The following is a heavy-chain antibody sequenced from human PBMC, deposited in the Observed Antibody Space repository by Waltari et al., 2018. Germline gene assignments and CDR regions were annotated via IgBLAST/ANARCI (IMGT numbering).Heavy chain of an antibody. Sequence: QVQLVQSGAEVKKSGASVKVSCKASGYTFTDFFIHWVRQAPGQGLEWVGRRNPKRCDKMYAQRFQGGVTMTGDTSITTAYMGLTGLGADDTASYYCARSGGGTTTFGVAEWGQGSLVTVSS. CDR3: ARSGGGTTTFGVAE. CDR1: GYTFTDFF. J-gene: IGHJ4*02. D-gene: IGHD3-3*01. CDR2: RNPKRCDK. V-gene: IGHV1-2*02.